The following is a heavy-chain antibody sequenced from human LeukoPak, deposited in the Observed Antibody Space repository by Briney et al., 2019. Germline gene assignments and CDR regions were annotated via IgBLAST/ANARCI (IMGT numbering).Heavy chain of an antibody. J-gene: IGHJ6*03. CDR1: GFTFDDYG. V-gene: IGHV3-20*04. CDR2: INWNGGST. D-gene: IGHD6-13*01. Sequence: GGSLRLSCAASGFTFDDYGMSWVRQAPGKGLEWVSGINWNGGSTGYADSVKGRFTISRDNAKNSLYLQMNSLRAEDTALYYCARGSCRAVYYYYMDVWGKGTTVTVSS. CDR3: ARGSCRAVYYYYMDV.